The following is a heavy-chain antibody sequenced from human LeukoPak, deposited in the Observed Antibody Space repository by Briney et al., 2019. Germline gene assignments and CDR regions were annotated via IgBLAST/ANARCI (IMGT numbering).Heavy chain of an antibody. CDR2: IKSKTDGGTT. CDR3: TTDQGRYCSSISCYVFDY. D-gene: IGHD2-2*01. V-gene: IGHV3-15*01. CDR1: GFTFSNAW. Sequence: GGSLRLSCAASGFTFSNAWMSWVRQAPGKGLEWVGRIKSKTDGGTTDYAAPVKGRFTISRDDSKNTLYLQMNSLKTEDTAVYYCTTDQGRYCSSISCYVFDYWGQGTLVTVSS. J-gene: IGHJ4*02.